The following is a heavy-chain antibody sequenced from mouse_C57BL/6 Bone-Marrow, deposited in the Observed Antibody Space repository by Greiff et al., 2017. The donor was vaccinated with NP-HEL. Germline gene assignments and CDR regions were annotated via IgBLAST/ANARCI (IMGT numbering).Heavy chain of an antibody. J-gene: IGHJ2*01. CDR3: ARGLPWDIDY. V-gene: IGHV1-64*01. CDR2: IHPNSGST. CDR1: GYTFTSYW. Sequence: VQLQQPGAELVKPGASVKLSCKASGYTFTSYWMHWVKQRPGQGLAWIGMIHPNSGSTNYNEKFKSKATLTVDKSSSAAYMQLSSLTSEDSAVYYCARGLPWDIDYWGQGTTLTVSS. D-gene: IGHD4-1*01.